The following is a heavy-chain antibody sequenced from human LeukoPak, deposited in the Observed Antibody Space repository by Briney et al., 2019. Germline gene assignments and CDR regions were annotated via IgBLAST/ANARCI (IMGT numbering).Heavy chain of an antibody. V-gene: IGHV1-46*01. CDR2: INPSGGST. CDR1: GYTFTSYY. CDR3: ATLGYCSSTSCH. D-gene: IGHD2-2*01. Sequence: ASVKVSCKASGYTFTSYYMHWVRQAPGQGLEWMGIINPSGGSTSYAQKFQGRVTMTEDTSTDTAYMELSSLRSEDTAVYYCATLGYCSSTSCHWGQGTLVTVSS. J-gene: IGHJ4*02.